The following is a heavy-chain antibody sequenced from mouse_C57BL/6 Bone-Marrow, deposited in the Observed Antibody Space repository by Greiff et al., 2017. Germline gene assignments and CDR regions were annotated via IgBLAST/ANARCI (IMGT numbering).Heavy chain of an antibody. CDR3: TSYYGCSSYGYFGV. Sequence: QVQLQQSGAELVRPGASVTLSCKASGYTFTDYEMHWVKQTPVHGLEWIGAIDPETGGTAYNQKFKGKAILTADKSSSTAYMELRSLTSEDSAVYYCTSYYGCSSYGYFGVWGTGTTVTVSS. D-gene: IGHD1-1*01. V-gene: IGHV1-15*01. CDR1: GYTFTDYE. J-gene: IGHJ1*03. CDR2: IDPETGGT.